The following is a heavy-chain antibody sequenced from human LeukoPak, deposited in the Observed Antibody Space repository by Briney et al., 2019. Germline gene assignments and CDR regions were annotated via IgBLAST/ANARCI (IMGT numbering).Heavy chain of an antibody. V-gene: IGHV1-2*02. CDR2: INPNSGGT. J-gene: IGHJ3*02. D-gene: IGHD1-26*01. Sequence: ASVKVSCKASAYTFTNYYMHWVRQAPGQGLEWMGWINPNSGGTNYAQKFQGRVTMTRDTSISTAYMELSRLRSDDTAVYYCARKSGDQDAFDIWGQGTMVTVSS. CDR3: ARKSGDQDAFDI. CDR1: AYTFTNYY.